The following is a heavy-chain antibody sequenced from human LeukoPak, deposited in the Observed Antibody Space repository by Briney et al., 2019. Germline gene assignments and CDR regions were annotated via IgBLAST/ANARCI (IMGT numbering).Heavy chain of an antibody. CDR3: ARLNKVRGYCSSTSCYTRPLDY. V-gene: IGHV4-39*01. Sequence: PSETLSLTCTVSGDSINNNNYYWGWIRQPPGKGLEWIGSIYYSGSTYYNPSLKSRVTISVDTSKNQFSLKLSSVTAADTAVYYCARLNKVRGYCSSTSCYTRPLDYWGQGTLVTVSS. D-gene: IGHD2-2*02. CDR2: IYYSGST. CDR1: GDSINNNNYY. J-gene: IGHJ4*02.